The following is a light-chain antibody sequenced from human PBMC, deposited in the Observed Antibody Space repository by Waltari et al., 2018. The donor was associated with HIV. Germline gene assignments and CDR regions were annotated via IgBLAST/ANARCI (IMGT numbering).Light chain of an antibody. CDR2: GAS. Sequence: EIVMTQSPATLSVSPGERATLSCRASQSFRSDLAWYQHKPGQAPRLLIYGASTRAAGIPARFSGSGSGTEFTLTISSLQSEDFAVYYCQQYNNWPLSFGQGTKLEIK. CDR3: QQYNNWPLS. J-gene: IGKJ2*01. CDR1: QSFRSD. V-gene: IGKV3-15*01.